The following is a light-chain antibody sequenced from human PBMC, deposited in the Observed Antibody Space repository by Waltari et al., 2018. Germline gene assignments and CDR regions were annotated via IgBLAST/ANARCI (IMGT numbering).Light chain of an antibody. J-gene: IGLJ2*01. Sequence: QSALTQPASVSGSPGQSIPISCTGTIYHVGGYNYVSCYQQHPGKAPQLLIYDVATRPSGVSDRFAASKSGNTASLTISGLQAEDEADYYCCSHRSGNTLGVFGGGTKLTVL. CDR2: DVA. CDR3: CSHRSGNTLGV. CDR1: IYHVGGYNY. V-gene: IGLV2-14*03.